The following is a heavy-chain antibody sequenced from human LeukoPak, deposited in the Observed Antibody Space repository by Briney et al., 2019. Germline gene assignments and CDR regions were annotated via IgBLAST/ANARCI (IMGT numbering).Heavy chain of an antibody. CDR3: AREGYYGSGSPPSLYFDY. CDR2: IKQDGSEK. D-gene: IGHD3-10*01. CDR1: GFTFSSYW. V-gene: IGHV3-7*01. Sequence: GGSLRLSCAASGFTFSSYWMSWVRQAPGKGLEWVANIKQDGSEKYYVDSVKGRFTISRDNSRSTLYLQMNSLRPEDTAIYYCAREGYYGSGSPPSLYFDYWGQGTLVTVSS. J-gene: IGHJ4*02.